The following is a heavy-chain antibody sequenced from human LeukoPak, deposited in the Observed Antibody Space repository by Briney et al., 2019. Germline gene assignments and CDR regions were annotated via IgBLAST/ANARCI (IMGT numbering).Heavy chain of an antibody. Sequence: ASVKVSCKASGCTFTSYDINWVRQATGQGLEWMGWMNPNSGNTGYAQKFQGRVTITRNTSISTAYMELSSLRSEDTAVYYCASARGSSGYYFDYWGQGTLVTVSS. CDR2: MNPNSGNT. D-gene: IGHD3-22*01. CDR3: ASARGSSGYYFDY. J-gene: IGHJ4*02. V-gene: IGHV1-8*03. CDR1: GCTFTSYD.